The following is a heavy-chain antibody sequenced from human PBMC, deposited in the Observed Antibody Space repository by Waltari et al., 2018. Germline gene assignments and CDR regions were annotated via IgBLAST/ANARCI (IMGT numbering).Heavy chain of an antibody. V-gene: IGHV5-10-1*03. D-gene: IGHD2-8*01. Sequence: DVHLVQSGAEVKKPGESLKISGKGSGYSFPNYWINWVRQMPGKGLEWMGRIDPSDSETNYSPSFQGHVTISADKSTNTAYLQWSTLKASDTAMYYCARGVGSPGDFWGQGTLVTVSS. J-gene: IGHJ4*02. CDR2: IDPSDSET. CDR3: ARGVGSPGDF. CDR1: GYSFPNYW.